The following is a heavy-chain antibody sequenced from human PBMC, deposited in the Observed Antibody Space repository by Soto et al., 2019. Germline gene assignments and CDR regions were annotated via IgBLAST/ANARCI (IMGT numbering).Heavy chain of an antibody. CDR3: ARVRSGWGIDY. D-gene: IGHD6-19*01. J-gene: IGHJ4*02. CDR1: GGSIRSGGYS. CDR2: IYHSGST. Sequence: QLHLQESGSGLVKPSQTLSLTCAVSGGSIRSGGYSWSWIRQPPGKGLNYIGYIYHSGSTYYNPSLKSRVTISVDRSKNQFSLKLSGVTAADTAVYYCARVRSGWGIDYWGQGTLVTVSS. V-gene: IGHV4-30-2*01.